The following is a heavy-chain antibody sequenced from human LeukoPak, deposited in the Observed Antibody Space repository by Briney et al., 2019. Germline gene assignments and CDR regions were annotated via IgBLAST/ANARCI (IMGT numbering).Heavy chain of an antibody. CDR2: IKDDGSEK. V-gene: IGHV3-7*01. CDR1: GFTFSSYW. CDR3: ARSRTAYFNVYADF. D-gene: IGHD2/OR15-2a*01. J-gene: IGHJ4*02. Sequence: GGSLRLSCAASGFTFSSYWMNWFRQAPGKGLEWVANIKDDGSEKYYADYVKGRFTISRDNAKNSLSLQMSSLRDEDTAVFYCARSRTAYFNVYADFWGQGTLVTVS.